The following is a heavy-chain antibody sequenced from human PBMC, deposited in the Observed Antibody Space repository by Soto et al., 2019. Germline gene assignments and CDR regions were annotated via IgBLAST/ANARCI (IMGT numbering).Heavy chain of an antibody. CDR2: ISAYNGNT. J-gene: IGHJ4*02. CDR3: AREGALVVVAATLDYFDY. V-gene: IGHV1-18*01. CDR1: GYTFTSYG. Sequence: ASVKVSCKASGYTFTSYGISWVRQAPGQGXEWMGWISAYNGNTNYAQKLQGRVTMTTDTSTSTAYMELRSLRSDDTAVYYCAREGALVVVAATLDYFDYWGQGTLVTVSS. D-gene: IGHD2-15*01.